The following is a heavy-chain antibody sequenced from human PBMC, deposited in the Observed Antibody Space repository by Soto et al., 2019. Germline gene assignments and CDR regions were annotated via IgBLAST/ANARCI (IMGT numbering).Heavy chain of an antibody. CDR2: ISYSGTT. V-gene: IGHV4-31*03. J-gene: IGHJ5*02. D-gene: IGHD5-18*01. CDR3: ARGSRGNYGYRGLAP. Sequence: SETLSLPCSVSGGSINSGGYYWNWIRQFPGKGLDWIGYISYSGTTYYNPSLKSRVTIAADTSKNQFSLNLSSVTAADTAFYYCARGSRGNYGYRGLAPWGQGTLVPVSS. CDR1: GGSINSGGYY.